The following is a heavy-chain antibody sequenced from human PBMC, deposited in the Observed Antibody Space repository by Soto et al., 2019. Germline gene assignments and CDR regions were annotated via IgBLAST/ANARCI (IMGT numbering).Heavy chain of an antibody. CDR3: ASASYSSGWFQYNWFDP. V-gene: IGHV4-61*01. CDR2: IYYSGST. D-gene: IGHD6-19*01. J-gene: IGHJ5*02. Sequence: PSETLSLTCTVSGGSVSSGSYYWSWIRQPPGKGLEWIGYIYYSGSTNYNPSLKSRVTISVDTSKNQFSLKLSSVTAADTAVYYCASASYSSGWFQYNWFDPWGQGTLVTVSS. CDR1: GGSVSSGSYY.